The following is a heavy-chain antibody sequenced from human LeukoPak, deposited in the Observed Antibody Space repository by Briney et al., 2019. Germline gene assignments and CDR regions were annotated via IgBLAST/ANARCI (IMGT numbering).Heavy chain of an antibody. CDR2: IIPIFGTA. CDR3: ARNCGGDCFIPYFDY. D-gene: IGHD2-21*01. J-gene: IGHJ4*02. V-gene: IGHV1-69*01. Sequence: SVKVSCKASGGTFSSYAISWGRHAPGQGLEWMGGIIPIFGTANYAQKFQGRVTITADESTSTAYMELSSLRSEDTAVYYCARNCGGDCFIPYFDYWGQGTLVTVSP. CDR1: GGTFSSYA.